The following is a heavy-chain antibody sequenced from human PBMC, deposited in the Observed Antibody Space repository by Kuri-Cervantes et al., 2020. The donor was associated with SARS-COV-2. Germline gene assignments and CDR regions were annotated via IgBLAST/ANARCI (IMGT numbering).Heavy chain of an antibody. D-gene: IGHD3-22*01. Sequence: GGSLRFSVAALGLTFSSYWMSWVRQAPGKGREWLANIKQDGSEKYYVDSVKGRFTNSRDNAKNSLYLQMNSLRAEDTAVYYCARADGITMKVETRPTDYWGQGTLVTVSS. CDR1: GLTFSSYW. CDR3: ARADGITMKVETRPTDY. J-gene: IGHJ4*02. V-gene: IGHV3-7*01. CDR2: IKQDGSEK.